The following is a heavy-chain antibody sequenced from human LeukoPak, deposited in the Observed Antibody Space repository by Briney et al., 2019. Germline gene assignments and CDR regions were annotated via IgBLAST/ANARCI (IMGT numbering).Heavy chain of an antibody. CDR1: GASISGYY. CDR3: ARRGGSGSYLYYAFDI. Sequence: SETLSLTCSVSGASISGYYWSWIRQPAGKGLEWIGRIYISGSTNYNPSLKSRVTMSVDTSKNQFSLKLSSVTAADTAVYYCARRGGSGSYLYYAFDIWGQGTVVSVSS. V-gene: IGHV4-4*07. D-gene: IGHD3-10*01. J-gene: IGHJ3*02. CDR2: IYISGST.